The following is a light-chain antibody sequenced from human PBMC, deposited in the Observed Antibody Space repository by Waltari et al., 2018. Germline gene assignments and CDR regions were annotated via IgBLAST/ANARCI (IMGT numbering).Light chain of an antibody. CDR3: SSYTSSSTYV. CDR2: DVT. J-gene: IGLJ1*01. Sequence: QSALTQPASVSGSPGQSITISCTGTSSDVGVYNYVSWFQQHPDKAPRVLIFDVTKRPSGVSNRFSGSKSGTTASLTISVLQAEDEADYYCSSYTSSSTYVFGTGTKVTVL. V-gene: IGLV2-14*03. CDR1: SSDVGVYNY.